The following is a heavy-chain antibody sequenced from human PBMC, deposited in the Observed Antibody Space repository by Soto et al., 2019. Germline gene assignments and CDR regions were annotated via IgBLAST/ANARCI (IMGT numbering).Heavy chain of an antibody. D-gene: IGHD6-13*01. CDR3: ARGRAAVASTFYY. CDR1: GYFMTNGNY. CDR2: IYYTGRT. J-gene: IGHJ4*01. Sequence: ASETLSLTCAVSGYFMTNGNYWGWIRQSPGKGLEWILSIYYTGRTYYNPSLKSRVTMSVDTSKNQFSLKLTSVTAADTAVYYCARGRAAVASTFYYWGPGTLVTVSS. V-gene: IGHV4-38-2*01.